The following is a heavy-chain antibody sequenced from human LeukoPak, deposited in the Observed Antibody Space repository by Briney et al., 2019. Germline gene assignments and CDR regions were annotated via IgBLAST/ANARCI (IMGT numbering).Heavy chain of an antibody. V-gene: IGHV4-4*07. CDR2: IYSSGST. CDR3: ATFSWGCSTASCYLTN. J-gene: IGHJ4*02. D-gene: IGHD2-2*01. Sequence: PSETLSRTCTVSGGSITSYFWTWIRQPAGKGLEWIGRIYSSGSTNYNPSLKSRVTMSVDTSKNQFSLRLTSVIAADTAVYYCATFSWGCSTASCYLTNWGQGALVTVSS. CDR1: GGSITSYF.